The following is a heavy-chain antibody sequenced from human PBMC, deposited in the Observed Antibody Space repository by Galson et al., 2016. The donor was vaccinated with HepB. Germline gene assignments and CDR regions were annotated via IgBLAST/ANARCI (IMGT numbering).Heavy chain of an antibody. D-gene: IGHD2/OR15-2a*01. V-gene: IGHV4-39*01. CDR1: GGSISSSSYY. CDR2: IFYSGIT. CDR3: GRRRGGFPDY. J-gene: IGHJ4*02. Sequence: SETLSLTCSVSGGSISSSSYYWGWIRQSPGKGLEWIGSIFYSGITYYNPSLKSRVTISADTSKNQFSLKLTSVTAADTAVYYCGRRRGGFPDYWGQGTLVTVSS.